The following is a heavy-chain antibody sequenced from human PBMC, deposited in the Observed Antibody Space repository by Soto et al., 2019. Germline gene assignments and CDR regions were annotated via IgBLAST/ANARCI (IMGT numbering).Heavy chain of an antibody. J-gene: IGHJ5*02. V-gene: IGHV4-38-2*01. CDR3: ASXPPYCSGGSCYSGWFDP. CDR2: IYHSGST. D-gene: IGHD2-15*01. CDR1: GYSISSGYY. Sequence: SETLSLTCAVSGYSISSGYYWGWIRQPPGKGLEWIGSIYHSGSTYYNPSLKSRVTISVDTSKNQFSLKLSSVTAADTAVYYCASXPPYCSGGSCYSGWFDPWGQGTLVTVSS.